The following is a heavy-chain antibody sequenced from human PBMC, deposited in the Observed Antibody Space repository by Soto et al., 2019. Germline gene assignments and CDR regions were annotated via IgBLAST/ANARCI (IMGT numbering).Heavy chain of an antibody. CDR1: GFTFTSSW. V-gene: IGHV3-74*01. J-gene: IGHJ4*02. D-gene: IGHD2-2*01. Sequence: PGVSLRLSCAASGFTFTSSWMHWVRQIPGKGLVWVSRIDSDGRRTDSADSVRGRFTISRDNAKRMLYLQMNSRIAEDTPTSYWVSGIVVVLASLVPGVARKASTIREYWGKRTLVTVS. CDR2: IDSDGRRT. CDR3: VSGIVVVLASLVPGVARKASTIREY.